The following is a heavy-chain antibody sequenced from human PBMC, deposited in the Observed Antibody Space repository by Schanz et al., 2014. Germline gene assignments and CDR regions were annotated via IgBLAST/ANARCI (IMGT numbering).Heavy chain of an antibody. Sequence: EVQLVQSGGGLVQPGGSLRLSCAASGFTFSSHWMHWVRQDPGKGLVWVARINSVGSNTDYAESVKGRFTISRDNAKNSLYLQMNGLRAEDTAVYYCAKGRFGELSAFDIWGQGTMVTVSS. CDR3: AKGRFGELSAFDI. CDR1: GFTFSSHW. J-gene: IGHJ3*02. V-gene: IGHV3-74*01. D-gene: IGHD3-10*01. CDR2: INSVGSNT.